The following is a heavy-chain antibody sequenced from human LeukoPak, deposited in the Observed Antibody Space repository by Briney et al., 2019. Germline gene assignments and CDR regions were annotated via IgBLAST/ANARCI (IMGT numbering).Heavy chain of an antibody. CDR2: ISAYNGNT. CDR1: XXTFTSXG. V-gene: IGHV1-18*01. Sequence: VKXSCKAXXXTFTSXGISWVRQAPGQGLEWMGWISAYNGNTNYAQKLQGRVTMTTDTSTSTAYMELRSLRADDTAVYYCARDRRNSYGMDVWGQGTTVTVSS. CDR3: ARDRRNSYGMDV. J-gene: IGHJ6*02.